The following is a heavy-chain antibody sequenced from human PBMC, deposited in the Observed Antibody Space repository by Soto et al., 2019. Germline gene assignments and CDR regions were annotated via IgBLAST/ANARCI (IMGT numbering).Heavy chain of an antibody. Sequence: QVQLVQSGAEVKKPGASVKVSCKASGYTFTSYGISWVRQAPGQGLEWMGWISAYNGNTNYAQKLQGRVTMTTDTSTSTAYMELRSLRSDDTAVYYCARAGGCSSTSCYLWYYYYGMDVWGQGTTVTVSS. J-gene: IGHJ6*02. CDR3: ARAGGCSSTSCYLWYYYYGMDV. CDR1: GYTFTSYG. CDR2: ISAYNGNT. V-gene: IGHV1-18*01. D-gene: IGHD2-2*01.